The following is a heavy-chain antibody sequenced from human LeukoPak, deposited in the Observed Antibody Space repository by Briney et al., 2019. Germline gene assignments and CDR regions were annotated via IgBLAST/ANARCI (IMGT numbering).Heavy chain of an antibody. J-gene: IGHJ4*02. CDR2: LSGTGTST. Sequence: GGSLRLSCAASGFTFSTYAMNWVRQAPGKGLEWVSALSGTGTSTYYADSVKGRFTISRDNSKNTLYLQMNSLRAEDTAVYYCAKAVVPAAISSFDYWGQGTLVTVSS. CDR1: GFTFSTYA. D-gene: IGHD2-2*02. V-gene: IGHV3-23*01. CDR3: AKAVVPAAISSFDY.